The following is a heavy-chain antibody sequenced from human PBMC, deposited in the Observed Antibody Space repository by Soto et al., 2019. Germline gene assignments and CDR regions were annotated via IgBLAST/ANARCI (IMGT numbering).Heavy chain of an antibody. CDR2: INTIGSAI. D-gene: IGHD3-10*01. Sequence: VQLVESGGGVVQPGRSLRLSCAASGFTFSSFEMNWVRQAPGKGLEWIAYINTIGSAIYYADSVKGRFTISRDNAQKSLSLQMNGRRADDTAVYYCAIERYASGRPLDYWGQGTLVTVSS. V-gene: IGHV3-48*03. CDR1: GFTFSSFE. J-gene: IGHJ4*02. CDR3: AIERYASGRPLDY.